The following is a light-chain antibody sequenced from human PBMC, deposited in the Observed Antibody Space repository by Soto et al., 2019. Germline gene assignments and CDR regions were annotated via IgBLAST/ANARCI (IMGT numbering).Light chain of an antibody. CDR3: HQSYSTTWT. CDR1: QNIASY. V-gene: IGKV1-39*01. J-gene: IGKJ1*01. Sequence: DIQMTQSPSSLSASVGDRVTISCRASQNIASYLNWYQQKPGRAPRLLIYVASSLLSGVPSRFSGSGSGTEFTLTITSLQPEDFASYYCHQSYSTTWTFGQGTKVEIK. CDR2: VAS.